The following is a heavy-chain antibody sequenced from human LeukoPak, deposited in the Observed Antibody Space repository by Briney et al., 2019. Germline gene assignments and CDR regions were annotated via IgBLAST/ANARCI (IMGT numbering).Heavy chain of an antibody. CDR1: GGSFSGYY. V-gene: IGHV4-34*01. CDR3: ARGWPAAIRNNWFDP. D-gene: IGHD2-2*01. CDR2: INHSGST. J-gene: IGHJ5*02. Sequence: SETLSLTCAVYGGSFSGYYWSWIRQPPGKGLEWIGEINHSGSTNYNPSLKSRVTISVDTSKNQFSLKLSSVTAADTAVYYCARGWPAAIRNNWFDPWAREPWSPSPQ.